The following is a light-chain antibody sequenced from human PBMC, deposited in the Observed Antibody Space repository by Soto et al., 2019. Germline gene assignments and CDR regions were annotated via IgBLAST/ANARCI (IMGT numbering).Light chain of an antibody. CDR1: QSISSY. J-gene: IGKJ1*01. CDR2: DAS. V-gene: IGKV1-5*01. CDR3: QQYNSYST. Sequence: DIQMPQSPSSLSASVRDRVTFTCRASQSISSYLNWYQQKPGKAPKLLIYDASSLESGVPSRFSGSGSGTEFTLTISSLQPDDFATYYCQQYNSYSTFGQGTKVDIK.